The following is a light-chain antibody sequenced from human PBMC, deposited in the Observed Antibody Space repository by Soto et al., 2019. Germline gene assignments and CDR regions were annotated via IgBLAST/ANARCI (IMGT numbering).Light chain of an antibody. V-gene: IGLV2-11*01. Sequence: QSALTQPRSVSGSPGQSVTISCTGTSSDVGYYNYVSWYQQHPGKAPKVMIYDVSERPSGVPDRFSGSKSGNTASLTISGLQAEDEADYYCCSYAGSPTYVFGTGTQLTVL. CDR2: DVS. CDR1: SSDVGYYNY. CDR3: CSYAGSPTYV. J-gene: IGLJ1*01.